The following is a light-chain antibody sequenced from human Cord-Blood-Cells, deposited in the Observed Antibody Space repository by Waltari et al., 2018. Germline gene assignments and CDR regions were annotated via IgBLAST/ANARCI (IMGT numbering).Light chain of an antibody. CDR3: QQYGSSPGT. J-gene: IGKJ1*01. CDR2: GAS. Sequence: EIVLTQSPGTLSLSPGERATLSCRASQSVSSSYLAWYQQKPGQAPRLLIYGASSRATGIPDMFSGSGSGTDFTLTISRLEPEDFAVYYCQQYGSSPGTVGQGTKVEIK. CDR1: QSVSSSY. V-gene: IGKV3-20*01.